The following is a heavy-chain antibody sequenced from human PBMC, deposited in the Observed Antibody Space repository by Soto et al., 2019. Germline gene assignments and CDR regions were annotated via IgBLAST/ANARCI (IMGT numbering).Heavy chain of an antibody. V-gene: IGHV3-23*01. CDR1: GFTFRSYA. J-gene: IGHJ4*02. D-gene: IGHD4-17*01. CDR3: ARIGRLRWGDY. Sequence: PGGSLRLSCAASGFTFRSYAMSWVRQAPGKGLEWVSGISGSGISTHYADSVKGRFTISRDNAKNSLYLQMNSLRAEDTAVYYCARIGRLRWGDYWGQGTLVTVSS. CDR2: ISGSGIST.